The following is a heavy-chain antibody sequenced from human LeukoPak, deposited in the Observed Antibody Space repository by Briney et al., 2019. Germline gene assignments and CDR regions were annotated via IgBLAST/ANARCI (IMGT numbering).Heavy chain of an antibody. CDR1: GFTFSSYE. V-gene: IGHV3-48*03. D-gene: IGHD3-10*01. CDR2: ISSSGSTI. CDR3: ARGNLWFGEYFNYFDY. J-gene: IGHJ4*02. Sequence: GGSLRLSCAASGFTFSSYEMNWVRQAPGKGLEWVSYISSSGSTIYYADSVKGRFTISRDNAKNSLYLQMNSLRAEDTAVYYCARGNLWFGEYFNYFDYWGQGTLVTVSS.